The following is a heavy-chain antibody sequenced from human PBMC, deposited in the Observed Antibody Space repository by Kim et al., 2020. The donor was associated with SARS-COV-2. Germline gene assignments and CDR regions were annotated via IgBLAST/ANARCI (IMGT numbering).Heavy chain of an antibody. CDR3: AEAAADSAYNWFDP. Sequence: TPSLESRVTISVATSKNQFSLKLTSVTAADTAVYYCAEAAADSAYNWFDPWGQGTLVTVSS. D-gene: IGHD6-13*01. V-gene: IGHV4-34*01. J-gene: IGHJ5*02.